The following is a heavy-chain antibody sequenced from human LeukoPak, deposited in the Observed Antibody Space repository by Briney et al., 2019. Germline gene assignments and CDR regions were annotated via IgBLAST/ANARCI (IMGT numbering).Heavy chain of an antibody. Sequence: GGSLRLSCAASGFTFSSYSMNWVRQAPGKGLEWVSYISSSSSTTYYADSVKGRFTISRDNAKNSLYLQMNSLRAEDTAVYYCARTIQQLAGLYYYYMDAWGKGTTVTVSS. CDR3: ARTIQQLAGLYYYYMDA. CDR2: ISSSSSTT. V-gene: IGHV3-48*04. D-gene: IGHD6-13*01. CDR1: GFTFSSYS. J-gene: IGHJ6*03.